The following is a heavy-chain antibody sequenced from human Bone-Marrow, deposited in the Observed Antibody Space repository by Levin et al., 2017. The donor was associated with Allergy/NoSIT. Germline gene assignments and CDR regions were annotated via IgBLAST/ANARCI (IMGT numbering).Heavy chain of an antibody. J-gene: IGHJ4*02. Sequence: ASVKVSCKASGYTLKDFFLHWVRQAPGQGLEWMGWINPNKGNTNYAQKFQGRVTMTRDTSVNTAYMELSSLRFEDTAIYYCAGDDTGYGSTWTKYYFDYWGQGTLVTVSS. V-gene: IGHV1-2*02. CDR1: GYTLKDFF. CDR2: INPNKGNT. D-gene: IGHD6-13*01. CDR3: AGDDTGYGSTWTKYYFDY.